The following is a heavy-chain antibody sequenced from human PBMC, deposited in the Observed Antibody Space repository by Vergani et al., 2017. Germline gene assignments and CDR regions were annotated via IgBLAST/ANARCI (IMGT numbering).Heavy chain of an antibody. CDR2: MNPNSGNT. D-gene: IGHD3-22*01. CDR3: ARLNYYDSSGYYY. Sequence: QVQLVQSGAEVKKPGASVKVSCKASGYTFTSYDINWVRQATGQGLEWMGWMNPNSGNTGYAQKFQGRVTISADKSISTAYLQWSSLKASDTAMYYCARLNYYDSSGYYYWGQGTLVTVSS. J-gene: IGHJ4*02. V-gene: IGHV1-8*01. CDR1: GYTFTSYD.